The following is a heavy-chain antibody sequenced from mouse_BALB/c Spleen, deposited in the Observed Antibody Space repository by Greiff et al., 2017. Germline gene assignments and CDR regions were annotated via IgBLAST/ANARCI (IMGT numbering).Heavy chain of an antibody. Sequence: QVQLKESGPGLVAPSQSLSITCTVSGFSLTGYGVNWVRQPPGKGLEWLGIIGGDGSTDYNSALKSRLSISKDNSKSQVFLKMNSLQTDDTARYYCATLDGYYAMDYWGQGTSVTVSS. V-gene: IGHV2-6-7*01. CDR2: IGGDGST. J-gene: IGHJ4*01. CDR3: ATLDGYYAMDY. CDR1: GFSLTGYG. D-gene: IGHD2-3*01.